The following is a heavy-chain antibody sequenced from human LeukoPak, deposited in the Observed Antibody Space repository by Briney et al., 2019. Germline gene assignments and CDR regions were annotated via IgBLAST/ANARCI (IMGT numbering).Heavy chain of an antibody. CDR3: ARGTTIIAVAGPFDY. CDR1: GYTFTGYY. J-gene: IGHJ4*02. V-gene: IGHV1-2*04. CDR2: INPNSGGT. D-gene: IGHD6-19*01. Sequence: ASVKVSCKASGYTFTGYYMHWVRQAPGQGLEWMGWINPNSGGTNYAQKFQGWVTMTRDTSISTAYMELSRLRSDDTAVYYCARGTTIIAVAGPFDYWGQGTLVTVSS.